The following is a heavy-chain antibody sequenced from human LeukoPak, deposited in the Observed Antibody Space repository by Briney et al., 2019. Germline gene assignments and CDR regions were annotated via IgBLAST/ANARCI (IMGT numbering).Heavy chain of an antibody. D-gene: IGHD6-19*01. CDR2: ISGSGDST. V-gene: IGHV3-23*01. CDR3: AKVDGGLAEAGTPDH. CDR1: GFTFSSYA. J-gene: IGHJ4*02. Sequence: GGSLRLSCAASGFTFSSYAMNWVRQAPGKGLEWVASISGSGDSTYYADSVRGRFTFSRDNSKNTLYLQMNSLRAEDTALYYCAKVDGGLAEAGTPDHWGQGALVTVSS.